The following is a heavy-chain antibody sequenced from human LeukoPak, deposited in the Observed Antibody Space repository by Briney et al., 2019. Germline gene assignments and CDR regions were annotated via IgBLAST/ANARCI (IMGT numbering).Heavy chain of an antibody. J-gene: IGHJ4*02. Sequence: PGGSLRLSCAASGFTFSGYWMHWVRQAPGKGLVWVSRITSDGSSTSYADSVKGRFTISRDNAKNTLYLQMNSLRAEDTAMYYCARGLPPVMKYYFDYWGQGTLVTVSS. CDR2: ITSDGSST. CDR1: GFTFSGYW. V-gene: IGHV3-74*01. D-gene: IGHD4-11*01. CDR3: ARGLPPVMKYYFDY.